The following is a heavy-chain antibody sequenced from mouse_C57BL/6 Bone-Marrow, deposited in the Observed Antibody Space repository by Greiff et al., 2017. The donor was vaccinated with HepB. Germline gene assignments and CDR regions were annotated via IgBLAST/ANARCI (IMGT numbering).Heavy chain of an antibody. CDR1: GFTFSDYG. J-gene: IGHJ4*01. CDR2: ISSGSSTI. V-gene: IGHV5-17*01. Sequence: EVKVVESGGGLVKPGGSLKLSCAASGFTFSDYGMHWVRQAPEKGLEWVAYISSGSSTIYYADTVKGRFTISRDNAKNTLFLQMTSLRSEDTAMYYCARAYRDYPYYYAMDYWGQGTSVTVSS. CDR3: ARAYRDYPYYYAMDY. D-gene: IGHD2-4*01.